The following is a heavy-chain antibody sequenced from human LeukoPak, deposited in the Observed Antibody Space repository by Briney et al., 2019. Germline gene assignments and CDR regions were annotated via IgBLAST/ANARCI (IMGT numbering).Heavy chain of an antibody. CDR2: IKSKNDGGAT. V-gene: IGHV3-15*01. Sequence: GGSLRLSCVASGFSFNNSWMNWVRQAPGKGLEWVGRIKSKNDGGATDYPAPVKGRVTISRDDSKNTLYLQLNSLKSEDTAVYYCTTTRGPYIDYWGQGTLVTVSS. D-gene: IGHD3-10*01. CDR3: TTTRGPYIDY. J-gene: IGHJ4*02. CDR1: GFSFNNSW.